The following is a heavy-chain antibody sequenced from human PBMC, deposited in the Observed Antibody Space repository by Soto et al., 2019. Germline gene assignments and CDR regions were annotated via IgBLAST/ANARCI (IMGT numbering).Heavy chain of an antibody. V-gene: IGHV1-18*01. CDR2: TSAYRGNT. CDR3: ARDWEAEELVAACTYYFDY. CDR1: GYNFLAYG. D-gene: IGHD5-12*01. Sequence: QIQLVQAGPEVRKPGASVKLFCKASGYNFLAYGISWVRQAPGQGLEWMGWTSAYRGNTNYAQKFQDRVIMTTDRSTRTAYMELRSLTPYDTAIYYCARDWEAEELVAACTYYFDYWGQGTLVTVSS. J-gene: IGHJ4*02.